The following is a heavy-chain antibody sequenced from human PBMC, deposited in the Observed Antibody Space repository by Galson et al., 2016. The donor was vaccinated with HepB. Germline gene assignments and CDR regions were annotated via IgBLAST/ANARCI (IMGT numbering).Heavy chain of an antibody. CDR2: ITGSGVT. D-gene: IGHD3-22*01. Sequence: SLRLSCAASGFTFSNHAMSWVRQAPGKGLEWVSVITGSGVTYYADSVQGRFTISRDNSKNTLFLQMNSLRAEDTAIYYCARDSDTSGLHWYFDLWGRGTLVTVSS. CDR3: ARDSDTSGLHWYFDL. CDR1: GFTFSNHA. J-gene: IGHJ2*01. V-gene: IGHV3-23*01.